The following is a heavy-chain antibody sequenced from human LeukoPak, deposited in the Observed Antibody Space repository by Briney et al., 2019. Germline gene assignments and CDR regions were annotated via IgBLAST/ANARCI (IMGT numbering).Heavy chain of an antibody. Sequence: PGGSLRLSCAASGFTFSSYAMSWVRQAPGKGLEWVSAISGSGGSTYYADSVKGRFTISRDNSKNTLYLQMNSLRAEDTAVYYCAKRVTPWKTVTTSWALDYWGQGTLVTVSS. CDR2: ISGSGGST. CDR3: AKRVTPWKTVTTSWALDY. J-gene: IGHJ4*02. V-gene: IGHV3-23*01. CDR1: GFTFSSYA. D-gene: IGHD4-11*01.